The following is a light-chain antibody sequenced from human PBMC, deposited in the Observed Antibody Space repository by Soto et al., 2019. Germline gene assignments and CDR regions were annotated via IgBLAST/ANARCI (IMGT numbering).Light chain of an antibody. J-gene: IGKJ5*01. CDR1: QDISSS. CDR3: QQLNSYPSIT. Sequence: DIQLTQSPSFLSASVGDRVTITCRASQDISSSLAWYQQKPGKAPKLLIYAASTLQGGVPSRFSGSGSGTEFTPTTSSLQPEDFSTYYCQQLNSYPSITFGQGTRLEIK. V-gene: IGKV1-9*01. CDR2: AAS.